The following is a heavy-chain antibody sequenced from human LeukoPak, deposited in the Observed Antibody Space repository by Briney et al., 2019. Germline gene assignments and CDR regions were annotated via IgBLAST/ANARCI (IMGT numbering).Heavy chain of an antibody. V-gene: IGHV3-21*01. J-gene: IGHJ4*02. CDR2: ITSRNNYI. CDR1: GFNFSSYT. CDR3: ARRSPNYYFDY. Sequence: GGSLRLSCAASGFNFSSYTMTWVRQAPGKGLEWVSSITSRNNYIYYADSVKGRFTISRDNAKNSLYLQMNSLRAEDTAVYYCARRSPNYYFDYWGQGTPVTVSS.